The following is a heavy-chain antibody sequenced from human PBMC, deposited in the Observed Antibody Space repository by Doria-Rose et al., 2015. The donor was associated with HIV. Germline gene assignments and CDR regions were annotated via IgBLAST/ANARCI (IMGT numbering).Heavy chain of an antibody. D-gene: IGHD6-13*01. J-gene: IGHJ4*02. CDR3: ARIKSSRWYHKYYFDF. CDR1: GVSLSSPGMG. Sequence: VTLKESGPVLVKPTETLTLTCTVSGVSLSSPGMGVSWIRQPPGKALEWLANIFSDDERSYKTSLKSGLTISTGTSKSQVVLTMTDMDPVDTATYYCARIKSSRWYHKYYFDFWGQGTLVIVSA. V-gene: IGHV2-26*01. CDR2: IFSDDER.